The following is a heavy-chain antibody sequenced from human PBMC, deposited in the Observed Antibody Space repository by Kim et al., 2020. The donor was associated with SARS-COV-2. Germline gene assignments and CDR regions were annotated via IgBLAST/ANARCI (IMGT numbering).Heavy chain of an antibody. J-gene: IGHJ4*02. Sequence: GGSLRLSCAASGFTFSAYAMSWFRQAPGKGLEWVASLSGSGGSTYYADSVKGRFTISRDNSENMLFLQMNTLRAEDTAIYYCARAGSAPNVGRDNFGSWGQGTLVTVSP. V-gene: IGHV3-23*01. D-gene: IGHD1-26*01. CDR1: GFTFSAYA. CDR2: LSGSGGST. CDR3: ARAGSAPNVGRDNFGS.